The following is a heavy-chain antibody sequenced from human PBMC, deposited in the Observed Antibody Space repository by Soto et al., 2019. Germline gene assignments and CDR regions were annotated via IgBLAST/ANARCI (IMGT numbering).Heavy chain of an antibody. CDR2: ISTTGNYI. V-gene: IGHV3-21*01. CDR1: GFTFRSYS. Sequence: PGGSLRLSCAASGFTFRSYSMNWVRQAPGKGLEWVSSISTTGNYIYYPDSVKGRFTISRDNAKNSLYLEMNSLRADDTAVYYCARHAVLGGRDYYYGMDVWGQGTTVTVSS. CDR3: ARHAVLGGRDYYYGMDV. J-gene: IGHJ6*02. D-gene: IGHD2-8*02.